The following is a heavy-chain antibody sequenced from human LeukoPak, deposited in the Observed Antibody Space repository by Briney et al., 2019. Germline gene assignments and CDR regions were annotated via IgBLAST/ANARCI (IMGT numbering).Heavy chain of an antibody. Sequence: GGSLRLSCAASGFTFSNYAMSWVRQAPGKGLEWVSTIVGSGDTTHYADSVKGRFTISRDNSKSTLFLQMNSLRAEDTAVYYCAKRHTSGWFYFDYWGQGTLVTVSA. CDR2: IVGSGDTT. V-gene: IGHV3-23*01. D-gene: IGHD6-19*01. CDR3: AKRHTSGWFYFDY. CDR1: GFTFSNYA. J-gene: IGHJ4*02.